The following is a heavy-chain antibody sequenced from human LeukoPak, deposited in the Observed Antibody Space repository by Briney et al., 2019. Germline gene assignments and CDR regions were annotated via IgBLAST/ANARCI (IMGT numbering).Heavy chain of an antibody. V-gene: IGHV4-39*01. J-gene: IGHJ4*02. CDR1: GDSITSSVYY. Sequence: SETLSLTCNVSGDSITSSVYYWAWIRQPPGKGLEWIGSISYRGSTYYNPSLKSRVTISVDTSESQFSLRLSSVTAADTTVCYCSRHWVTMFRGVMDYWGQGILVTVSS. CDR3: SRHWVTMFRGVMDY. D-gene: IGHD3-10*01. CDR2: ISYRGST.